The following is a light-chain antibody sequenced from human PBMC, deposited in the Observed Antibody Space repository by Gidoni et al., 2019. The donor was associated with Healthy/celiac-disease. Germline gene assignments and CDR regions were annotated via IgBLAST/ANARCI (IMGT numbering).Light chain of an antibody. V-gene: IGKV1-39*01. J-gene: IGKJ3*01. CDR2: AAS. CDR3: QQSYSTRFT. Sequence: IQVTQCPSSLSPSVRDRLTITCRASQSIISYLNWYQQKPGKAPKLLIYAASSLQSGVPSRFSGSGSGTDFTLTISSLQPEDFATYYCQQSYSTRFTFGPGTKVDIK. CDR1: QSIISY.